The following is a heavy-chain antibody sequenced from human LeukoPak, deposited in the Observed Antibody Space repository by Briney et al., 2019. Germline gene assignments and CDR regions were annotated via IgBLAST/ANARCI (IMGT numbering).Heavy chain of an antibody. D-gene: IGHD3-22*01. V-gene: IGHV5-51*01. CDR2: IYPGDSDT. CDR3: ARMSRFYYYDSSGYFDY. CDR1: GYSFTSYW. Sequence: GESLKISCKGSGYSFTSYWIGWVRQMPGKGLEWMGIIYPGDSDTRYSPSSQGQVTISADKSISTAYLQWSSLEASDTAMYYCARMSRFYYYDSSGYFDYWGQGTLVTVSS. J-gene: IGHJ4*02.